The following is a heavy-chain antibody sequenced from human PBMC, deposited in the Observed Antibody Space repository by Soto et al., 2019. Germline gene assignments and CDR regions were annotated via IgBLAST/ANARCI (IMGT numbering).Heavy chain of an antibody. J-gene: IGHJ6*02. CDR1: GDSVSSNSAI. D-gene: IGHD6-19*01. V-gene: IGHV6-1*01. CDR3: AKVYSSGWSFYYGTDV. Sequence: QVQLQQSGPGLVKPSQTLSLTCAISGDSVSSNSAICNWFRQSPSRDLEWLGRTYYTSKGYNDYAVSVRSRISINPDPPKNQVSLQLNSVTPEDTAVYYCAKVYSSGWSFYYGTDVWGQGTTVTVSS. CDR2: TYYTSKGYN.